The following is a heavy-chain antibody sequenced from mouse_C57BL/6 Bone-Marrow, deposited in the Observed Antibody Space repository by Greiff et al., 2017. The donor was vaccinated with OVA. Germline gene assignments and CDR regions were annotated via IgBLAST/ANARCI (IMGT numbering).Heavy chain of an antibody. Sequence: VQLQQSGAELVRPGASVKLSCTASGFNIKDDYMHWVKQRPEQGLEWIGWIDPENGDTEYASKFQGKATITAYTSSNTAYLQLSSLTSEDTAVYYCTIITTVFDYWGQGTTLTVSS. V-gene: IGHV14-4*01. J-gene: IGHJ2*01. D-gene: IGHD1-1*01. CDR2: IDPENGDT. CDR3: TIITTVFDY. CDR1: GFNIKDDY.